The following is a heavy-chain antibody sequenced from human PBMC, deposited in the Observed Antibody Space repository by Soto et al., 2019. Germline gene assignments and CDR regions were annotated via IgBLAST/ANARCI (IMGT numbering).Heavy chain of an antibody. Sequence: EVQLLESGGGLVQPGGSLRLSCVVSGLTFSRADLSWVRQPPGKGLEWGSASGGSDLSTHYVDSVKGRFTISRDSCKNTLYLQMNSLSADDTDVYYCVTHSWNYWGQGPLVTVSS. V-gene: IGHV3-23*01. CDR1: GLTFSRAD. CDR2: SGGSDLST. CDR3: VTHSWNY. J-gene: IGHJ4*02. D-gene: IGHD1-1*01.